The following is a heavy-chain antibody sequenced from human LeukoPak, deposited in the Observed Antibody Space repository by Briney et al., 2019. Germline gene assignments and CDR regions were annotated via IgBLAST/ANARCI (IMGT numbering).Heavy chain of an antibody. CDR3: ARGGTHHGFDF. D-gene: IGHD1-26*01. CDR1: GFTFSAFW. CDR2: IVTDSGAT. V-gene: IGHV1-2*02. J-gene: IGHJ4*02. Sequence: ASVKVSFTASGFTFSAFWMHWVRQAPGEGRERMGWIVTDSGATNYAKKFQGAVTMTRDTSTSTVYMELRRLTTDDTAVYYCARGGTHHGFDFWGQGSLVTVSP.